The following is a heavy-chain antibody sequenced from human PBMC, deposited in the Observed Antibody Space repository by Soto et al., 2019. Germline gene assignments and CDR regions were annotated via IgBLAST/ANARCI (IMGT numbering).Heavy chain of an antibody. J-gene: IGHJ4*02. CDR2: IFPSGTT. Sequence: SETLSLTCAVSGGSLTNGTYSWNWIRQPPGKGLEWIGYIFPSGTTYYNPSLKSRVSISIDVSKNQFSLNLRSLTAADTAVYYCARAREFDSWGQGTLVTVSS. CDR3: ARAREFDS. V-gene: IGHV4-30-2*01. CDR1: GGSLTNGTYS.